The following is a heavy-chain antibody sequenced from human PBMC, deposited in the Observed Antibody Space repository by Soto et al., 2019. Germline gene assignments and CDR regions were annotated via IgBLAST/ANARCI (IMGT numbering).Heavy chain of an antibody. D-gene: IGHD3-22*01. CDR3: ASSNTYYYDSSGYFDY. CDR1: GGSISSSSYY. Sequence: SETLSLTCTVSGGSISSSSYYWGWIRQPPGKGLEWIGSIYYSGSTYYNPSLKSRVTISVDTSKNQFSLKLSSVTAADTAVYYCASSNTYYYDSSGYFDYWGQGTLVTVSS. V-gene: IGHV4-39*01. J-gene: IGHJ4*02. CDR2: IYYSGST.